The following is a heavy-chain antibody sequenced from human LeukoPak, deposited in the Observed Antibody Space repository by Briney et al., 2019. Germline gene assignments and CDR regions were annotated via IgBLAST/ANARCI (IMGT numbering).Heavy chain of an antibody. V-gene: IGHV4-59*01. D-gene: IGHD3-10*01. CDR1: GGSISSYY. Sequence: SETLSLTCTVSGGSISSYYWSWIRQPPGKGLEWIGYIYYSGSTNYNPSLKSRVTISVDTSKNQFSLKLSSVTAADTAVYYCARGRNYGSGSYDFFDYWGQGTLVTVSS. J-gene: IGHJ4*02. CDR3: ARGRNYGSGSYDFFDY. CDR2: IYYSGST.